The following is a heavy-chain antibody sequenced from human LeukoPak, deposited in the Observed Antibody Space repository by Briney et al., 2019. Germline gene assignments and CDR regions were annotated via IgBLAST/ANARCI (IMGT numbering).Heavy chain of an antibody. CDR2: VSAYNGNT. CDR3: AREYSSGWHDY. V-gene: IGHV1-18*01. CDR1: GYTFTSYG. D-gene: IGHD6-19*01. J-gene: IGHJ4*02. Sequence: ASVKVSCKASGYTFTSYGISWVRQDPGQGLEWIGWVSAYNGNTNYAQKPQGRVTLTTDTSTSTAYMELRSLRSDDTAVYYCAREYSSGWHDYWGQGTLVTVSS.